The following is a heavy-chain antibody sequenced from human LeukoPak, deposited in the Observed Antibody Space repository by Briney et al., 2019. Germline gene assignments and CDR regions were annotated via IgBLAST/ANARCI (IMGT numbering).Heavy chain of an antibody. Sequence: ASVKVSCKASGYTFTGYYMHWVRQAPGQGLEWMGWINPNSGGTNYAQKFQGGVTMTRDTSTSTVYMELSSLRSEDTAVYYCAREIGPRQLHLWGSAFDYWGQGTLVTVSS. CDR2: INPNSGGT. CDR3: AREIGPRQLHLWGSAFDY. J-gene: IGHJ4*02. V-gene: IGHV1-2*02. CDR1: GYTFTGYY. D-gene: IGHD5-18*01.